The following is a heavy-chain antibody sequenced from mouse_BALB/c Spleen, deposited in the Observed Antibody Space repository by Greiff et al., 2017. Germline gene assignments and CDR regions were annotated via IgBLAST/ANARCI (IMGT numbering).Heavy chain of an antibody. Sequence: EVKLVESGGGLVQPGGSRKLSCAASGFTFSSFGMHWVRQAPEKGLEWVAYISSGSSTIYYADTVKGRFTISRDNPKNTLFLQMTSLRSEDTAMYYCARGDRSLTWFAYWGQGTLVTVSA. CDR2: ISSGSSTI. D-gene: IGHD2-14*01. CDR3: ARGDRSLTWFAY. CDR1: GFTFSSFG. J-gene: IGHJ3*01. V-gene: IGHV5-17*02.